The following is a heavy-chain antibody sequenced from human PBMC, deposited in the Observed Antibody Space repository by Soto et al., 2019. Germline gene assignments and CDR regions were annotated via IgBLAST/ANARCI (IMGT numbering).Heavy chain of an antibody. V-gene: IGHV1-18*01. D-gene: IGHD3-3*01. Sequence: QVQLVQSGAEVKKPGASVKVSCKASGYTFTSYGISWVRQAPGQGLEWMGWISAYNGNTNYAQKLQGRVTMTTDTAKITVYMELSSLKSDDTAVYYCARAESHYDFWSGYYTLDAFDIWCQGTMVTASS. CDR1: GYTFTSYG. J-gene: IGHJ3*02. CDR2: ISAYNGNT. CDR3: ARAESHYDFWSGYYTLDAFDI.